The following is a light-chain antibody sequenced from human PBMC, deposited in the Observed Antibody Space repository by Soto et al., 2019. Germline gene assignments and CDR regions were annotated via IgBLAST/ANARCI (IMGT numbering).Light chain of an antibody. CDR3: QTWGTAIHDVV. CDR1: SGHNNYA. Sequence: QLVLTQSPSASASLGASVKLTCTLSSGHNNYAIAWHQQQPDKGPRYLMKLNSDGSHSKGDGIPDRFSGSSSGAERHLTISSLQSEDEADYYCQTWGTAIHDVVFGGGTKLTFL. CDR2: LNSDGSH. V-gene: IGLV4-69*01. J-gene: IGLJ2*01.